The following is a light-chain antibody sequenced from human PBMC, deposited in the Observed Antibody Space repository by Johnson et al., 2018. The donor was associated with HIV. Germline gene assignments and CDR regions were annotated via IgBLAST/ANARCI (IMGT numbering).Light chain of an antibody. CDR3: GTWDSSLSAPYI. CDR1: SSNIGNNY. Sequence: QSVLTQPPSVSAAPGQKVTISCSGSSSNIGNNYVSWYQQLPGTAPKVLIHENNKRPSGIPDRFSGSKSGTSATLGITGLQTGDEADYYCGTWDSSLSAPYIFGTGPKVTFL. J-gene: IGLJ1*01. V-gene: IGLV1-51*02. CDR2: ENN.